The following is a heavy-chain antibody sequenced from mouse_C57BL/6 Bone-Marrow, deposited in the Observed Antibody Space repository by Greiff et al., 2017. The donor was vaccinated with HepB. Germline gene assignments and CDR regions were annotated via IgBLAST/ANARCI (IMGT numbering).Heavy chain of an antibody. CDR3: ARGRGFAY. CDR1: GYTFTDYN. Sequence: VQLQQSGPELVKPGASVKIPCKASGYTFTDYNMDWVKQSHGKGLEWIGDINPNNGGTNYNQKFKGKATLTVDKSSSTAYMELRSLTSEDTAVYYCARGRGFAYWGQGTLVTVSA. V-gene: IGHV1-18*01. J-gene: IGHJ3*01. CDR2: INPNNGGT.